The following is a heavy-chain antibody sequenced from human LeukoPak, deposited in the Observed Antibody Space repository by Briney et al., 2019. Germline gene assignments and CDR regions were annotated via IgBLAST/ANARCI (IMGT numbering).Heavy chain of an antibody. CDR2: TYYRSKWYT. D-gene: IGHD3-22*01. J-gene: IGHJ4*02. CDR3: ARAASSGNYHQGPFDS. V-gene: IGHV6-1*01. Sequence: SQTLSPTCAISGDSVSNNSAAWTWIRQSPSRGLEWLGRTYYRSKWYTDYAGSVKSRITISPDTSRKQFSLQLNSVTPEDTAVYYCARAASSGNYHQGPFDSWGQGTLVTVSS. CDR1: GDSVSNNSAA.